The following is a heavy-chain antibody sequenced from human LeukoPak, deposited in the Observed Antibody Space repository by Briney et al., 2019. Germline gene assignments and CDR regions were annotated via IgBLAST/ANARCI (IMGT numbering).Heavy chain of an antibody. J-gene: IGHJ4*02. CDR2: IKQDESEK. CDR3: ARDKIEGPTKLDY. D-gene: IGHD1-1*01. Sequence: GGSLRLSCAASGFTFSSYWMSWVRQAPGKGLEWVANIKQDESEKYYVDSVKGRFTISRDNANNSLYLQMNSLRAEDTAVYYCARDKIEGPTKLDYWGQGILVTVTS. V-gene: IGHV3-7*01. CDR1: GFTFSSYW.